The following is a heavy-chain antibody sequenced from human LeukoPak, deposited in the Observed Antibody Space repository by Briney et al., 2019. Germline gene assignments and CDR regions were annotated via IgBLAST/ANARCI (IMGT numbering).Heavy chain of an antibody. D-gene: IGHD3-22*01. CDR3: ARAYYYDSRGAFDI. CDR1: GFTVSSNY. Sequence: GGSLRLSCAASGFTVSSNYMSWVRQAPGKGLEWVSSIYSGGSIYYADSVKGRFTISRDISKNMLYLQMNSLRAEDTAVHYCARAYYYDSRGAFDIWGQGTMVTVSS. CDR2: IYSGGSI. V-gene: IGHV3-66*02. J-gene: IGHJ3*02.